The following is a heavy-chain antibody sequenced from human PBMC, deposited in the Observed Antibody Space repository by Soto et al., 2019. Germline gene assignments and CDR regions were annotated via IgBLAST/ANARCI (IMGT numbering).Heavy chain of an antibody. V-gene: IGHV4-39*01. CDR3: ARQGYSSSPLPFYYYGMDV. Sequence: SETLSLTCTVSGGSISSSSYYWGWIRQPPGKGLEWIGSIYYSGSTYYNPSLKSRVTISVDTSKNQFSLKLSSVTAADTAVYYCARQGYSSSPLPFYYYGMDVWGQGTTVTVSS. D-gene: IGHD6-13*01. J-gene: IGHJ6*02. CDR2: IYYSGST. CDR1: GGSISSSSYY.